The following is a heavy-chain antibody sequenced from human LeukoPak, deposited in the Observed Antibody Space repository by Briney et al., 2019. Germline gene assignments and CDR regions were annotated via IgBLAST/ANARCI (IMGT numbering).Heavy chain of an antibody. CDR2: ISSSGDNT. CDR1: GFTFSDYY. CDR3: ARGSRWLLGY. J-gene: IGHJ4*02. Sequence: GGSLILSCEASGFTFSDYYMSWIRQAPGKGLEWVSYISSSGDNTIHADSVKGRFTISRANAKNSVYLQMNSLRAEDTAVYYCARGSRWLLGYWGQGTLVTVSS. V-gene: IGHV3-11*06. D-gene: IGHD5-12*01.